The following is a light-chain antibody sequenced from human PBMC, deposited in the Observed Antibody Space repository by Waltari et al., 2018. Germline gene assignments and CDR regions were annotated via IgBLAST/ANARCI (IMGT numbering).Light chain of an antibody. V-gene: IGKV3-11*01. J-gene: IGKJ4*01. CDR3: QHRSKWPPLT. CDR1: QSVGNF. Sequence: EIVLTQSPAPLSFSPGERATPSCRASQSVGNFLAWYQLKPGQPPRLLIYDSSSRATGIPPRFSGSGSGTDFTLTISSLEPEDFAVYYCQHRSKWPPLTFGGGTKVEIK. CDR2: DSS.